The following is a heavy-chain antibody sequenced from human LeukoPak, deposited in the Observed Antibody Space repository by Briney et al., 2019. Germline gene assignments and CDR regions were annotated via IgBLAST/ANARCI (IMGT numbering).Heavy chain of an antibody. CDR3: AKGAASRGYTYVAN. CDR2: VSGSGGST. CDR1: AFTFRSYA. V-gene: IGHV3-23*01. D-gene: IGHD5-18*01. J-gene: IGHJ4*02. Sequence: GGSLRLSCAASAFTFRSYAMIWVRQAPGKGLEWVSTVSGSGGSTYYADSMKGRFTISRDNSNNTLFLQMNSLRAEDTAVYYCAKGAASRGYTYVANWGQGTLVTVSS.